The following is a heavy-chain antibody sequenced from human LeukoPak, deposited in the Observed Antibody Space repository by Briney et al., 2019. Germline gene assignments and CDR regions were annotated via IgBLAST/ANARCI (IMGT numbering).Heavy chain of an antibody. J-gene: IGHJ6*03. V-gene: IGHV4-4*07. Sequence: PSETLSLTCSVSGGSISSYYWSWIRQPAGKGLEWIGRIYTSGSTNYNPSLKSRVTMSVDTSKNQFSLKLSSVTAADTAVYYCARDLSNRGRDYYYYRDVWGKGATVTVSS. D-gene: IGHD7-27*01. CDR1: GGSISSYY. CDR2: IYTSGST. CDR3: ARDLSNRGRDYYYYRDV.